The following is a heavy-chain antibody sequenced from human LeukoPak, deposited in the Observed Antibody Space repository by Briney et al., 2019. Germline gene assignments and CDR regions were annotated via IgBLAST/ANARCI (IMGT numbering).Heavy chain of an antibody. CDR3: ARGEGIAVAGGYYYGMDV. Sequence: PGGSLRLSCVASGFTFDDYAMHWVRQAPGKGLEWVSGISWNSGSMGYADSVKGRFTISRDNSKNTLYLQMNSLRAEDTAVYYCARGEGIAVAGGYYYGMDVWGQGTTVTVSS. D-gene: IGHD6-19*01. CDR2: ISWNSGSM. CDR1: GFTFDDYA. V-gene: IGHV3-9*01. J-gene: IGHJ6*02.